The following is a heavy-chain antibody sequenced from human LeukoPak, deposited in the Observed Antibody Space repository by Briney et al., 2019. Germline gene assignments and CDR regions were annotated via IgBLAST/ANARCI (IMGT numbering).Heavy chain of an antibody. CDR1: GFTFSSYS. Sequence: PGGSLRLSCAASGFTFSSYSMNWVRQAPGKGLEWVSYISSSSSTIYYADSVKGRFTISRDNAKNLLYLQMNSLRDEDTAVYYCARGKRYYYDSSGYYLSTLARKYYFDYWGQGTLVTVSS. D-gene: IGHD3-22*01. J-gene: IGHJ4*02. CDR2: ISSSSSTI. V-gene: IGHV3-48*02. CDR3: ARGKRYYYDSSGYYLSTLARKYYFDY.